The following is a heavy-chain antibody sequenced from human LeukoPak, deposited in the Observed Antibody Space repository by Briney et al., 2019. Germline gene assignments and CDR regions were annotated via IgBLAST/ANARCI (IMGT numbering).Heavy chain of an antibody. D-gene: IGHD3-9*01. CDR1: GGSFSGYY. Sequence: SETLSLTCAVYGGSFSGYYWSWIRQPPGKGLEWIGEINHSGSTNYNPSLKSRVTISVDTSKNQFSLKLSSVTAADTAVYYCARGSALYYDILTGCLDYWGQGTLVTVSS. CDR2: INHSGST. J-gene: IGHJ4*02. CDR3: ARGSALYYDILTGCLDY. V-gene: IGHV4-34*01.